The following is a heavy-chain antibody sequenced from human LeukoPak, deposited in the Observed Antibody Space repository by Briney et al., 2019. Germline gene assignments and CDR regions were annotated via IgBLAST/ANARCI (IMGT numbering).Heavy chain of an antibody. CDR2: ISSSSSYI. D-gene: IGHD1-7*01. CDR3: ARDLTGTTQGVFDY. Sequence: GGSLGLSCAASGFTFSSYSMNWVRQAPGKGLEWVSSISSSSSYIYYADSVKGRFTISRDNAKNSLYLQMNSLRAEDTAVYYCARDLTGTTQGVFDYWGQGTLVTVSS. J-gene: IGHJ4*02. V-gene: IGHV3-21*01. CDR1: GFTFSSYS.